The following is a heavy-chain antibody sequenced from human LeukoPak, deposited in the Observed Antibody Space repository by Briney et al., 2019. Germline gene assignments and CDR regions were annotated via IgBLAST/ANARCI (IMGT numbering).Heavy chain of an antibody. CDR3: ARDQEYSGSYYRYFDY. V-gene: IGHV4-59*01. CDR1: GDSMNNYY. Sequence: SETLSLTCTVSGDSMNNYYWSWIRQPPGKGLEWIGNIYYSGSTNYNPSLQSRVTISLDTSKNQFSLKLSSVTAADTAVYYCARDQEYSGSYYRYFDYWGQGTLVTVSS. J-gene: IGHJ4*02. D-gene: IGHD1-26*01. CDR2: IYYSGST.